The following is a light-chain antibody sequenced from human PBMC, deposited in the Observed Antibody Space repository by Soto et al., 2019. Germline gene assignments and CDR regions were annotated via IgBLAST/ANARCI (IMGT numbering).Light chain of an antibody. CDR1: SSNIGAPYD. CDR2: RNS. J-gene: IGLJ1*01. V-gene: IGLV1-40*01. CDR3: QSYDSSLTGYV. Sequence: QPVLTQPPSVSGAPGQRVTISCTGSSSNIGAPYDVHWYQLLPGTTPKLLIYRNSDRPSGVPDRFSGSKSGTSASLAIAGLQAEDEADYYCQSYDSSLTGYVFGPGTKVTVL.